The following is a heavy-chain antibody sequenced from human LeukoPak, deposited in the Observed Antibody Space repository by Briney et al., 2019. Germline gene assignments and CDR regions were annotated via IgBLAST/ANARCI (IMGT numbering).Heavy chain of an antibody. Sequence: GGSLKISCKTSGYSLTNCWIAWVRQMPGKGLEWMGIIYPGDSDTIYSPSFQGQVTISVAKSINTAYLQWSSLQASDTAMYYCARGIGGYSYGHDYWGQGTLVTVSS. CDR3: ARGIGGYSYGHDY. V-gene: IGHV5-51*01. D-gene: IGHD5-18*01. CDR1: GYSLTNCW. CDR2: IYPGDSDT. J-gene: IGHJ4*02.